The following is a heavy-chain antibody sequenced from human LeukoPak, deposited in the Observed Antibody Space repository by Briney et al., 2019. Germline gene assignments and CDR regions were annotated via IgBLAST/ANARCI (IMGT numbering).Heavy chain of an antibody. CDR3: ARDGGCSSTSCYAADY. J-gene: IGHJ4*02. V-gene: IGHV1-2*02. D-gene: IGHD2-2*01. Sequence: EASVKVSCKASGYTFTGYYMHWVRQAPGQGLEWMGWINPNSGGTNYAQKFQGRVTMTKDTSISTAYMELSRLRSDDTAVYYCARDGGCSSTSCYAADYWGQGTLVTVSS. CDR1: GYTFTGYY. CDR2: INPNSGGT.